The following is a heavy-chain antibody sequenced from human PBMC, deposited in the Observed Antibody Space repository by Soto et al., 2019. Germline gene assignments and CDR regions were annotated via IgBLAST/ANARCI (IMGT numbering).Heavy chain of an antibody. V-gene: IGHV3-33*01. CDR3: ASFEGSSSEGFDY. CDR1: GFTFSSYG. CDR2: IWYDGSNK. Sequence: PGGSLRLSCAASGFTFSSYGMHWVRQAPGKGLEWVAVIWYDGSNKYYADSVKGRFTISRDNSKNTLYLQMNSLRAEDTAVYYCASFEGSSSEGFDYWGQGTLVTVSS. J-gene: IGHJ4*02. D-gene: IGHD6-6*01.